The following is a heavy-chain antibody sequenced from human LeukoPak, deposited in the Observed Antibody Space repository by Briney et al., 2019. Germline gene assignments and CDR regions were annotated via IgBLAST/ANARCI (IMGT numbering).Heavy chain of an antibody. Sequence: GGSLRLSCAASGFTFSSYGMHWVRQAPGKGLEWVAVIWYDGGNKYYADSVKGRFTISRDNSKNTLYLQMNSLRAEDTAVYYCARDPGYYGMDVWGQGTTVTVSS. CDR2: IWYDGGNK. V-gene: IGHV3-33*01. J-gene: IGHJ6*02. CDR1: GFTFSSYG. CDR3: ARDPGYYGMDV.